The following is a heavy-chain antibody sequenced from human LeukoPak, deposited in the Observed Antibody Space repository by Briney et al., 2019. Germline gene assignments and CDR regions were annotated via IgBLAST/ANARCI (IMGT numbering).Heavy chain of an antibody. CDR2: INHSGST. Sequence: PSETLSLICAVYGGSFSGYYWSWIRQPPGKGLEWIGEINHSGSTNYNPSLKSRVTISVDTSKNQFSLKLSSVTAADTAVYYCARGEYSSSWYWDYWGQGTLVTVSS. CDR1: GGSFSGYY. CDR3: ARGEYSSSWYWDY. D-gene: IGHD6-13*01. V-gene: IGHV4-34*01. J-gene: IGHJ4*02.